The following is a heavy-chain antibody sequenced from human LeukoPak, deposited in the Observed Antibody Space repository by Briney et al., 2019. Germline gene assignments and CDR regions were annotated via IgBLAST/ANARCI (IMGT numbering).Heavy chain of an antibody. Sequence: GGSPRLSCSASGFTFSSYAMHWVRQAPGKGLEYVSAISSNGGSTYYADSVKGRFTISRDNSKNTLYLQMSSLRAEDTAVYYCVKDHCSSTSCYNYYFDYWGQGTLVTVSS. V-gene: IGHV3-64D*06. CDR1: GFTFSSYA. D-gene: IGHD2-2*02. J-gene: IGHJ4*02. CDR3: VKDHCSSTSCYNYYFDY. CDR2: ISSNGGST.